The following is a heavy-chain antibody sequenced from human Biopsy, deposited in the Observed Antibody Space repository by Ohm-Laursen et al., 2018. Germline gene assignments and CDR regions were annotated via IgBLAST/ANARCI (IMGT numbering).Heavy chain of an antibody. J-gene: IGHJ4*02. CDR1: GYSIIPSGPEN. Sequence: GTLSLTCALSGYSIIPSGPENWSWIRQPPGQGLQYIGFIYSGGNTNYNPSLRSRVTMSVDTSKNQFPLRLNSVTAADTAVYYCARGMRTTGWPYFDYWGQGTLVTVSS. D-gene: IGHD2/OR15-2a*01. CDR2: IYSGGNT. CDR3: ARGMRTTGWPYFDY. V-gene: IGHV4-61*01.